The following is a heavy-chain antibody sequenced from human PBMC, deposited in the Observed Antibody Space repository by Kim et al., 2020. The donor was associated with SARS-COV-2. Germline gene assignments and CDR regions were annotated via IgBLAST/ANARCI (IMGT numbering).Heavy chain of an antibody. V-gene: IGHV3-43*02. CDR3: ASNLHCSIANCHN. J-gene: IGHJ5*01. CDR1: GFIVDDFA. Sequence: GGSLRLYCAAYGFIVDDFAMFWVRQAPGKGLEWVSRISGDGTSTRYADSVRGRFTISRDNYKNSLYLQLNSLRTEDSDVYYCASNLHCSIANCHN. CDR2: ISGDGTST. D-gene: IGHD1-1*01.